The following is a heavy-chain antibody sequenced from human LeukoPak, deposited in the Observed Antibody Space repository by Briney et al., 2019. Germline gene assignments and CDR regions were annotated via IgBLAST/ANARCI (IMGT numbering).Heavy chain of an antibody. CDR2: ISPYNGNT. J-gene: IGHJ2*01. CDR1: GYTFSNYG. V-gene: IGHV1-18*01. CDR3: ARGWLQPYWYFDL. Sequence: GASVKVSCKASGYTFSNYGISWLRQAPGQELEWMGWISPYNGNTDYAQKLQGRVTMTTDTSTTTGYMELRSLRSDDTAVYYCARGWLQPYWYFDLWGRGTVVTVSS. D-gene: IGHD5-24*01.